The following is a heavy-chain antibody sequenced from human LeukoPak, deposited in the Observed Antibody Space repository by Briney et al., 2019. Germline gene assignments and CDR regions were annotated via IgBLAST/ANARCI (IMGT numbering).Heavy chain of an antibody. CDR1: GYSFSSYW. D-gene: IGHD3-22*01. CDR2: IYPGNSDT. J-gene: IGHJ3*02. Sequence: GESLKISCKASGYSFSSYWIAWLRQMPGKGLEWMGIIYPGNSDTRYSPSFQGQVTISVDKSISTAYLQWSSLKAPETAMYYCVRQDGYYYDSSGYGDDVFDIWGQGTMVTVSS. CDR3: VRQDGYYYDSSGYGDDVFDI. V-gene: IGHV5-51*01.